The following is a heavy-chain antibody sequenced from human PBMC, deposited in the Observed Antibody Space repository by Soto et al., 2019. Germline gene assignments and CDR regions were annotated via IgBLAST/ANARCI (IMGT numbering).Heavy chain of an antibody. CDR2: INAGNGNT. V-gene: IGHV1-3*01. CDR1: GYTFTSYA. J-gene: IGHJ4*02. CDR3: TSDLHVDY. Sequence: QVPLVQSGAEVKKPGASVKVSCKASGYTFTSYAMHWVRQAPGQRLEWMGWINAGNGNTKYSQKFQGRVIFTRDTSATTAYRELSSVRSEESSVYYCTSDLHVDYWGQGTLVTVSS.